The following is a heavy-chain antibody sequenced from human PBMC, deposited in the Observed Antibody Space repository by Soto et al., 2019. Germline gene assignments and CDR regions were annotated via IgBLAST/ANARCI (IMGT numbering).Heavy chain of an antibody. CDR2: IWYDGSNK. CDR1: AFSFSSYC. D-gene: IGHD6-13*01. CDR3: ARDLPYRAAAGNLLDY. Sequence: CRTPACAPSAFSFSSYCMHWVRPAPGKGLEWVAVIWYDGSNKYYADSVKGRFTISRDNSKNTLYLQMNSLRAEDTAVYYCARDLPYRAAAGNLLDYWGQGTLVTVSS. V-gene: IGHV3-33*01. J-gene: IGHJ4*02.